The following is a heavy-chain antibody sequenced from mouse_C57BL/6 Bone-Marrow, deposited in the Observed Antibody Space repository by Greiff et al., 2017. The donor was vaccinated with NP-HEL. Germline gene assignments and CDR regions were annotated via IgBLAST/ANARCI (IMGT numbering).Heavy chain of an antibody. V-gene: IGHV10-1*01. Sequence: DAGGGLVQPKGSLKLSCAAPGFSFNTYAMNWVRQAPGKGLEWAARIRSKSNNYATYYADSVKDRFTISRDDSESMLYLQTNNLKTDDTAMYYCVRAPRTTAYAMDYWGQGTSVTVSS. CDR3: VRAPRTTAYAMDY. D-gene: IGHD1-2*01. J-gene: IGHJ4*01. CDR2: IRSKSNNYAT. CDR1: GFSFNTYA.